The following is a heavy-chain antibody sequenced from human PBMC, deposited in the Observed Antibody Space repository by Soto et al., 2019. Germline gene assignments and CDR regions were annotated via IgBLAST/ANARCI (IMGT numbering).Heavy chain of an antibody. CDR3: ARDLLAFGYTYGYV. D-gene: IGHD6-25*01. CDR1: GVTFSNFA. CDR2: TIPIDATV. J-gene: IGHJ6*01. Sequence: QVQLVQSGAEVKKPGSSVKVSCTASGVTFSNFALISWVRQAPGQGLEWMGGTIPIDATVNYAQKFQRRITLTADESTTTAYMDLGRLGSEDTAEYYCARDLLAFGYTYGYVWGQGPTVTVSS. V-gene: IGHV1-69*12.